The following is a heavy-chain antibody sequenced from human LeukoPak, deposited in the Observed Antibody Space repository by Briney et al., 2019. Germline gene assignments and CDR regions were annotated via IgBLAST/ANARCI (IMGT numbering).Heavy chain of an antibody. CDR3: TTENYYDSSGYFAEVDAFDI. D-gene: IGHD3-22*01. J-gene: IGHJ3*02. CDR2: IRSKANSYAT. V-gene: IGHV3-73*01. Sequence: GGSLRLSCAASGFTFSGSAMHWVRQASGKGLEWVGRIRSKANSYATAYAASVKGRFTISRDDSKNTAYLQMNSLKTEDTAVYYCTTENYYDSSGYFAEVDAFDIWGQGTMVTVSS. CDR1: GFTFSGSA.